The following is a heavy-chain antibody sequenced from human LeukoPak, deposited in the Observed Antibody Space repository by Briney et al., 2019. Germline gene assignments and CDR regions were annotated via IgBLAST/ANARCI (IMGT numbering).Heavy chain of an antibody. CDR1: GFYFGGHA. D-gene: IGHD2-2*01. V-gene: IGHV3-48*04. Sequence: GGSLRLSCVASGFYFGGHAMHWLRQAPGKGLEWVAYITYGSDTIFYADSVKGRFTVSRDNAKNSLYLQMDSLRAEDTAVYYCAKCRSTSLHDAFHVWGQGTMVTVSS. CDR3: AKCRSTSLHDAFHV. J-gene: IGHJ3*01. CDR2: ITYGSDTI.